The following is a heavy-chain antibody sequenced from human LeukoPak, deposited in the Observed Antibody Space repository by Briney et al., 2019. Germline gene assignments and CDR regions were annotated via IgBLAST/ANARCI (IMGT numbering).Heavy chain of an antibody. CDR3: AKEGAAPGPDFVS. CDR1: GASIRNYY. V-gene: IGHV4-4*07. CDR2: IEPSGST. D-gene: IGHD6-13*01. J-gene: IGHJ4*02. Sequence: PSETLSLTCTVSGASIRNYYWSWIRQPAGKGLEGIGRIEPSGSTKYNPSLKSRVTMSVDTSKNQFSLKLNSVTAADTAVYYCAKEGAAPGPDFVSWGQGTLVIVSS.